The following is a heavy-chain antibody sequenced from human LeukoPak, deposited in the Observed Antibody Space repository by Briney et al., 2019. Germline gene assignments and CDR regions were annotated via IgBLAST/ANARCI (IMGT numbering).Heavy chain of an antibody. CDR3: ARVVTMVQGPDGY. D-gene: IGHD3-10*01. J-gene: IGHJ4*02. CDR2: ISSSSSYI. CDR1: GFTFSSYS. V-gene: IGHV3-21*01. Sequence: PGGSLRLSCAASGFTFSSYSMNWVRQAPGKGLEWVSSISSSSSYIYYADSVKGRFTISRDNAKNSLYLQMNSLRAEDAAVYYCARVVTMVQGPDGYWGQGTLVTVSS.